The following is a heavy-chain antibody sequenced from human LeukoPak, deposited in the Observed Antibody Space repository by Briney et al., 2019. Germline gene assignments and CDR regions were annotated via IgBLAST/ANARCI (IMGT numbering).Heavy chain of an antibody. CDR2: IYYSGST. D-gene: IGHD2-8*01. CDR1: GGSISSYY. J-gene: IGHJ6*03. Sequence: PSETLSLTCTVSGGSISSYYWSWIRQPPGKGLEWIGYIYYSGSTNYNPSLKSRVTISVDTSKNQFSLKLSSVTAADTAVYYCARVGNGRYYYYMDVWGKGTTVTVSS. V-gene: IGHV4-59*01. CDR3: ARVGNGRYYYYMDV.